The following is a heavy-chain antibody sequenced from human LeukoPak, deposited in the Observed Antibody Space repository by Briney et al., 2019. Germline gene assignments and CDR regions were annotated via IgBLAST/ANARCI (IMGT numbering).Heavy chain of an antibody. J-gene: IGHJ4*02. V-gene: IGHV3-30*02. Sequence: GGSLRLSCAASGFTFSYYGFHWVRQAPGKGLEWVAFIRYDGSDKSYADSVKGRFTISRDNSENTLYLQINSLRVEDTAVYYCAKDTPTTGYHLDSWGQGTLVTVSS. CDR2: IRYDGSDK. D-gene: IGHD1-1*01. CDR1: GFTFSYYG. CDR3: AKDTPTTGYHLDS.